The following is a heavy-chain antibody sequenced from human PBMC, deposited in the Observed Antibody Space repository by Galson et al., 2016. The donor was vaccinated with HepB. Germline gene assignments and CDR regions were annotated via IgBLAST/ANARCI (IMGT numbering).Heavy chain of an antibody. CDR3: LKEYPQEAVA. CDR1: GFTFSSCA. J-gene: IGHJ4*02. D-gene: IGHD6-19*01. V-gene: IGHV3-23*01. CDR2: ISRSGDSP. Sequence: SLRLSCAASGFTFSSCAMSWVRQAPGKGLEWVSGISRSGDSPYYAESMRGRFTISRDNSKNMLYLQMSSLRAEDTALYYCLKEYPQEAVAWGQGIRVTVSS.